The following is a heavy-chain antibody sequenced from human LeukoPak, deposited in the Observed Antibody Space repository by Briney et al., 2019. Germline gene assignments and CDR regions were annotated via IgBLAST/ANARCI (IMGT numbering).Heavy chain of an antibody. CDR2: IYSSGST. V-gene: IGHV4-4*07. D-gene: IGHD3-16*01. CDR1: GGSINDYY. Sequence: SETLSLTCIVSGGSINDYYWNWIRQSAGKGLEWIGRIYSSGSTNYSPYLESRVTMSVDTSKNHISLKLSSETAADAAIYYCARQAYTYEYDAFDIWGQGTVVSVSS. J-gene: IGHJ3*02. CDR3: ARQAYTYEYDAFDI.